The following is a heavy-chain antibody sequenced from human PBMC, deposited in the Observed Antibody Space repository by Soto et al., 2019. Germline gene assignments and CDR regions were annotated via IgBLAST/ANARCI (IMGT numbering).Heavy chain of an antibody. Sequence: GGSLRLSCAASGFTFSRHWMSWVRQAPGKGLEWVANIKYDGSKKYYVDSVKGRFTISRDNARNSVYLQMNSLRAGDTAVYYCARDHGSWYSNMRGELDSWGQGTLVTVSS. CDR2: IKYDGSKK. CDR1: GFTFSRHW. CDR3: ARDHGSWYSNMRGELDS. D-gene: IGHD6-13*01. V-gene: IGHV3-7*03. J-gene: IGHJ4*02.